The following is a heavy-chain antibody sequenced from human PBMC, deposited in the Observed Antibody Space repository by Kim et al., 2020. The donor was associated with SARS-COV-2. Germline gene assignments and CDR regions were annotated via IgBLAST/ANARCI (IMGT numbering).Heavy chain of an antibody. J-gene: IGHJ3*02. D-gene: IGHD1-26*01. CDR2: VHTSGST. Sequence: SETLSLICTVSGASISSYFWSWIRQPAGKGLEWIGRVHTSGSTNYNASLMSRVTMSLDTSKNQFSLKLSSVTAADTALYYCAREDSASGRAFDIWGQGT. CDR3: AREDSASGRAFDI. CDR1: GASISSYF. V-gene: IGHV4-4*07.